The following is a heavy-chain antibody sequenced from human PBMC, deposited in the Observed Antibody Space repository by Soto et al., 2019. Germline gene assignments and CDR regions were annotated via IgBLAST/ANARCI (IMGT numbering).Heavy chain of an antibody. CDR3: ARLQSRSGSALSYLDY. D-gene: IGHD3-10*01. V-gene: IGHV4-59*08. CDR2: IYSSGNT. J-gene: IGHJ4*02. Sequence: SETLSLTCTVSGGSISGYYWTWIRQPPGKGLEWIGYIYSSGNTNYNPSLQSRVTISVDTSKNQFSLTLHSLTAADTAVYTCARLQSRSGSALSYLDYWGQGTLVTVSS. CDR1: GGSISGYY.